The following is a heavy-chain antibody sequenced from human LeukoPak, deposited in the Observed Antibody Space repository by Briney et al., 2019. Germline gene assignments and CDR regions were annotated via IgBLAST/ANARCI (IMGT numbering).Heavy chain of an antibody. CDR3: ARERSVTTFRWGWFDP. Sequence: PGGSLRLSCAASGFTFSSYGMHWVRQAPGKGLEWVAFIYYDGSNKYYADSVKGRFTISRDDSENTLFLQMNSLRAEDTAVYYCARERSVTTFRWGWFDPWGQGTLVTVSS. CDR2: IYYDGSNK. J-gene: IGHJ5*02. D-gene: IGHD4-17*01. V-gene: IGHV3-33*08. CDR1: GFTFSSYG.